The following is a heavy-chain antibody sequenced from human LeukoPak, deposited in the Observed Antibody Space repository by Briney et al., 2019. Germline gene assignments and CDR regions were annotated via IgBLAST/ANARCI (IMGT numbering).Heavy chain of an antibody. CDR2: ISSSGSTI. Sequence: GGSLRLSCAASGFTFSDYYMSWIRQAPGKGLEWVSYISSSGSTIYYADSVKGRFTISRDNAKNSLYLQMNSLRAEDTAVYYYAREYEGYCSSTSCTPVWGKGTTVTVSS. J-gene: IGHJ6*04. D-gene: IGHD2-2*01. V-gene: IGHV3-11*01. CDR1: GFTFSDYY. CDR3: AREYEGYCSSTSCTPV.